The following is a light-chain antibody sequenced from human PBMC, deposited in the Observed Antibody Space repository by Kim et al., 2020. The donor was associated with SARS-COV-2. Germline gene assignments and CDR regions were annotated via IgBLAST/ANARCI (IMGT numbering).Light chain of an antibody. CDR1: PNVSRRY. Sequence: PGQRSTLSCMASPNVSRRYLAWYPRRPGQAPMLLIYDASTRATGIPDRFSGRGSGTDFTLTISGLEPEDLVVYYCQQYGSSPRTFGQGTKVDIK. J-gene: IGKJ1*01. CDR2: DAS. CDR3: QQYGSSPRT. V-gene: IGKV3-20*01.